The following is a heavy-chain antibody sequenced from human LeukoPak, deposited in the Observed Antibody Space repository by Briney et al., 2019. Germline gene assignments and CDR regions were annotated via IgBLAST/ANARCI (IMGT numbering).Heavy chain of an antibody. V-gene: IGHV3-33*07. CDR1: GFSFKNHG. D-gene: IGHD3-9*01. CDR3: ARDLSYGSLDC. CDR2: IWSDGSQK. Sequence: GGSLRLSCAASGFSFKNHGFYWVRQAPGKGLEWVAIIWSDGSQKYYADSVKGRFTISRDNSKNTVYLQMNSQRAEDTAMYYCARDLSYGSLDCRGQGTLVTVSS. J-gene: IGHJ4*02.